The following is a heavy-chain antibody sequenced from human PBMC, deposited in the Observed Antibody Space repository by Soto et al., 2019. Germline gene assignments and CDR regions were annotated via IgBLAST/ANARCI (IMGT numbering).Heavy chain of an antibody. V-gene: IGHV4-30-2*01. D-gene: IGHD1-7*01. CDR3: ARDSLTGNYFDP. J-gene: IGHJ5*02. Sequence: QMRLQESGSGLVNPSQTLSLTCAVSGGSISSGGYAWNWIRQPPGKGLEWIGYIYHSGYTSYNPSLKNRVTISVDKSKNQFSLTLSFVTAADTAVYYCARDSLTGNYFDPWGQGTLVTVSS. CDR2: IYHSGYT. CDR1: GGSISSGGYA.